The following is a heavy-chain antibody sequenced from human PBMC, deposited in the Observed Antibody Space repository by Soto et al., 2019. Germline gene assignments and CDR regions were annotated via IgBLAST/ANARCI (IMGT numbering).Heavy chain of an antibody. CDR1: GFTLSDHY. Sequence: ESGGGLVQPGGSLRLSCAASGFTLSDHYMDWVRQAPGKGLEWVGRTRNKANSYTTEYAASVKGRFTISRDDSKNSLYLQMNSLKTEDTAVYYCAYCSGGSCYSGGMDVWGQGTTVTVSS. J-gene: IGHJ6*02. V-gene: IGHV3-72*01. CDR3: AYCSGGSCYSGGMDV. CDR2: TRNKANSYTT. D-gene: IGHD2-15*01.